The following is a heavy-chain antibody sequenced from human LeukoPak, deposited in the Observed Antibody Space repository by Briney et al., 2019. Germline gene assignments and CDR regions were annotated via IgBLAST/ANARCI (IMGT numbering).Heavy chain of an antibody. CDR2: IIPIFGTA. CDR1: GGTFSSYA. V-gene: IGHV1-69*01. D-gene: IGHD6-19*01. CDR3: ARGVSASSGWYFRDAFDI. Sequence: SVKVSCKASGGTFSSYAISWVRQAPGQGLEWMGGIIPIFGTANYAQKFQGRVTITAAESTSTDYKELSSLRSEDTAVYYCARGVSASSGWYFRDAFDIWGQGTMVTVSS. J-gene: IGHJ3*02.